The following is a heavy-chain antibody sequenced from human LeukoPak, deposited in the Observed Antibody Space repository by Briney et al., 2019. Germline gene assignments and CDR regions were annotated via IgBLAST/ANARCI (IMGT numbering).Heavy chain of an antibody. Sequence: GGSLRLSCAASGFTFSSYSMNWVRQAPGKGLEWVSSISSSSSYIYHADSVKDRFTISRDNAKNSLYLQMNSLRAEDTAVYYCARERTRHFDYWGQGTLVTVSS. CDR1: GFTFSSYS. J-gene: IGHJ4*02. CDR2: ISSSSSYI. CDR3: ARERTRHFDY. D-gene: IGHD6-6*01. V-gene: IGHV3-21*01.